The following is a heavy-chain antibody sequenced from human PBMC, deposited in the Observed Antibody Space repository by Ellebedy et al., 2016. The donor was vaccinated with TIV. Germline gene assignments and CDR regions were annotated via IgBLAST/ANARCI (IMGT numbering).Heavy chain of an antibody. V-gene: IGHV1-69*06. CDR3: ARVGVGYDILTGYYMGPYYYYGMDV. CDR2: IIPIFGTA. D-gene: IGHD3-9*01. J-gene: IGHJ6*02. Sequence: ASVKVSCKASGGTFSSYAISWVRQAPGQGLEWMGGIIPIFGTANYAQKFQGRATITADKSTSTAYMGLSSLRSEDTAVYYCARVGVGYDILTGYYMGPYYYYGMDVWGQGTTVTVSS. CDR1: GGTFSSYA.